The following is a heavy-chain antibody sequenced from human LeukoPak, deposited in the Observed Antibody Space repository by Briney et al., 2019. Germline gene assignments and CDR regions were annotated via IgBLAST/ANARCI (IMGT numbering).Heavy chain of an antibody. D-gene: IGHD3-9*01. CDR1: GGSISSYY. CDR2: IYYSGST. V-gene: IGHV4-59*08. CDR3: SGQGDYDILTGYYRHLYYFDY. Sequence: SETLSLTCTVSGGSISSYYWSWIRQPPGKGLEWIGYIYYSGSTNYNPSLKSRVTISVDTSKNQFSLKLSSVTAADTAVYYCSGQGDYDILTGYYRHLYYFDYWGQGTLVTVSS. J-gene: IGHJ4*02.